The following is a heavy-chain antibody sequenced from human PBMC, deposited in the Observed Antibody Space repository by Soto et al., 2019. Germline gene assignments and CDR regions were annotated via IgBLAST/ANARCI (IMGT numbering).Heavy chain of an antibody. CDR1: GYTCTNYD. CDR3: ASSERDFWGARDALDI. V-gene: IGHV1-8*01. J-gene: IGHJ3*02. D-gene: IGHD3-3*01. Sequence: SVKVSCKASGYTCTNYDINWVRQATGQGLEWMGWMNPNSGNTGYAQKFQGRVTMTRNTSISTAYMELSSLRSEDTAVYYCASSERDFWGARDALDICGQGTMVTVSS. CDR2: MNPNSGNT.